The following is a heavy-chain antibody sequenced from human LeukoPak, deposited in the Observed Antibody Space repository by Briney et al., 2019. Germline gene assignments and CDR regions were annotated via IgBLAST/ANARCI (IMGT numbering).Heavy chain of an antibody. V-gene: IGHV3-30-3*01. J-gene: IGHJ4*02. CDR3: ARGDRLRFLEWLLSDQYYFDY. Sequence: GGSLRLSCAASGFTFSSYAMHWVRQAPGKGLEWVAVISYDGSNKYYADSVKGRFTISRDNSKNTLYLQMNSLRAEDTAVYYCARGDRLRFLEWLLSDQYYFDYWGQGTLVTVSS. CDR1: GFTFSSYA. D-gene: IGHD3-3*01. CDR2: ISYDGSNK.